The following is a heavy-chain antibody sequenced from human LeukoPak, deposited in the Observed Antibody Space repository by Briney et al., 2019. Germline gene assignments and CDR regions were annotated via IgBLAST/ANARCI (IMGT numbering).Heavy chain of an antibody. CDR1: GGSMXXXXXX. Sequence: SETLSLXXXXSGGSMXXXXXXXGWIRQPPXXXXXXXXSIDYGGXPYYXSXXXXXXXXSVDTSKNQFSLNLSYLTXXXTAVYYCARLASSGWSHCDYWGQGTLVTVSS. J-gene: IGHJ4*02. D-gene: IGHD6-19*01. CDR2: IDYGGXP. V-gene: IGHV4-39*01. CDR3: ARLASSGWSHCDY.